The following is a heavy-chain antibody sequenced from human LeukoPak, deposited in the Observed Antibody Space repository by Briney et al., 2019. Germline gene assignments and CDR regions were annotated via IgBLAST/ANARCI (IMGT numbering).Heavy chain of an antibody. J-gene: IGHJ4*02. Sequence: ASLKVSCKASGYTFTSYDINWVRQAPGQGLEWMGWMNPNSGNTGYAQKFQGRVTMTRNTSISTAYMELSSLRSEDTAVYYCARGIASLPSKLIWFRESRTGYYFDYGGEGTLVTVSS. V-gene: IGHV1-8*01. CDR1: GYTFTSYD. CDR3: ARGIASLPSKLIWFRESRTGYYFDY. CDR2: MNPNSGNT. D-gene: IGHD3-10*01.